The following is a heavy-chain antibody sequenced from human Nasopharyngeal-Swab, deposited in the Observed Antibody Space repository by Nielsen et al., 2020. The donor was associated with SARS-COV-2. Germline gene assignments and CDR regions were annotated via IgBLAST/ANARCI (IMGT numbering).Heavy chain of an antibody. J-gene: IGHJ4*02. V-gene: IGHV3-48*01. D-gene: IGHD7-27*01. CDR3: VRDSSWAFDS. CDR2: IRMTDSDV. CDR1: GFTFSSYW. Sequence: GESLKISCAASGFTFSSYWMHWVRQAPGKGLEWISNIRMTDSDVFYADSVKGRFTISRDNAKNSLYLQMNSLRAEDTAVYYCVRDSSWAFDSWGQGTLVTVSS.